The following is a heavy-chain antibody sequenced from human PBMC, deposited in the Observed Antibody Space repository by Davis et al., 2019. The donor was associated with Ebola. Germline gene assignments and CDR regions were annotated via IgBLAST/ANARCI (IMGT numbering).Heavy chain of an antibody. CDR2: INHGGST. Sequence: MPSETLSLTCAVYGGSFSGYYWSWIRQPPGKGLEWIGEINHGGSTKYNPSLGSRVTISVDTSKNQFFLKVTSVTAADTAVYYCARVNGDYYYYGMDVWGQGTTVTVSS. J-gene: IGHJ6*02. V-gene: IGHV4-34*01. D-gene: IGHD3-16*02. CDR3: ARVNGDYYYYGMDV. CDR1: GGSFSGYY.